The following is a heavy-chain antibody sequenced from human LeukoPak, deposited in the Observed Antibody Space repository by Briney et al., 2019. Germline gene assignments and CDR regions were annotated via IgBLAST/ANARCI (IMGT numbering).Heavy chain of an antibody. J-gene: IGHJ4*02. CDR1: GYTFTDYY. CDR2: VNPNSGGT. Sequence: ASLKVSCKASGYTFTDYYMHWVRQAPGHRLEWLGWVNPNSGGTNYAQTFRGRVTMTRDTSITPAYMELGRLKSDDTAMYYCARSRIPIFGVAISGPPDFDYWGQGTLVTVSS. CDR3: ARSRIPIFGVAISGPPDFDY. V-gene: IGHV1-2*02. D-gene: IGHD3-3*01.